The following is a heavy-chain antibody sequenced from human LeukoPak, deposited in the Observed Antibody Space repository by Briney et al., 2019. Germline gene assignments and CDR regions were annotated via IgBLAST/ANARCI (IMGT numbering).Heavy chain of an antibody. CDR3: ARGWNGPLGYYYYMDV. CDR2: IKSDEITT. CDR1: GFTFSSYYW. Sequence: PGGSLRLSCAASGFTFSSYYWMHWVRQAPGKGLVWVSRIKSDEITTNYADSVKGRFTISRDNAKNSLYLQMSSLRAEDTAVYYCARGWNGPLGYYYYMDVWGKGTTVTVSS. V-gene: IGHV3-74*01. J-gene: IGHJ6*03. D-gene: IGHD1-1*01.